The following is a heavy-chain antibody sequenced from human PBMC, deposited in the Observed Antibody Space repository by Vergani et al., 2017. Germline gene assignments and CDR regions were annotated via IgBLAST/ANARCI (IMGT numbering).Heavy chain of an antibody. CDR3: ARGRLLLWFGESLDV. D-gene: IGHD3-10*01. CDR1: GYTFTSYA. CDR2: INTGNGNT. J-gene: IGHJ6*02. Sequence: QVQLVQSGAEVKKPGASVKVSCKASGYTFTSYAMHWVRQAPGQRLEWMGWINTGNGNTKYSQKFQGRVTITRDTSASTAYMELSSLRSEDTAVYYCARGRLLLWFGESLDVWGQGTTVTVSS. V-gene: IGHV1-3*04.